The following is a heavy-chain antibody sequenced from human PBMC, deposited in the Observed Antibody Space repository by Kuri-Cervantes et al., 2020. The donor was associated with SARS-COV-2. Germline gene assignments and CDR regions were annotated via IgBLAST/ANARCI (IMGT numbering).Heavy chain of an antibody. Sequence: SSVNVSCKASGGTFSRYAISWVRQAPGQGLEWMGRIIPILGIANYAQKFQGRVTITADKSTSTAYMELSSLRSEDTAVYYCARSANYGSGSYYMSYGMDVWGQGTTVTVSS. CDR2: IIPILGIA. CDR1: GGTFSRYA. V-gene: IGHV1-69*04. CDR3: ARSANYGSGSYYMSYGMDV. J-gene: IGHJ6*02. D-gene: IGHD3-10*01.